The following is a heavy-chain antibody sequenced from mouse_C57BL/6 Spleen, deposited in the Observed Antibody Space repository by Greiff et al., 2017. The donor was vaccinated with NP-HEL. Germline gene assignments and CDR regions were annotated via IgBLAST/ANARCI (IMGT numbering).Heavy chain of an antibody. V-gene: IGHV5-17*01. CDR3: ARNDGSSYPYYFDY. Sequence: EVKLVESGGGLVKPGGSLKLSCAASGFTFSDYGMHWVRQAPEKGLEWVAYISSGSSTIYYADTVKGGFTISRDNAKNTLFLQMTRLRSEDTAMYYCARNDGSSYPYYFDYWGQGTTLTVSS. CDR2: ISSGSSTI. D-gene: IGHD1-1*01. CDR1: GFTFSDYG. J-gene: IGHJ2*01.